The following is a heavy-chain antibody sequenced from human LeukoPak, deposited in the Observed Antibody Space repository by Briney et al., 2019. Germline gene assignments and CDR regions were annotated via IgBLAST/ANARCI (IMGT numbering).Heavy chain of an antibody. D-gene: IGHD3-10*01. Sequence: GGSLRLSCAASGFTFSSYEMNWVRQAPGKGLEWLSYISSSGSTIYYADSVKGRFTISRDNAKDSLYLQMNSPRAEDTAVYYCARGRHYFGSGAFNYFDPWGQGILVTVSS. V-gene: IGHV3-48*03. CDR2: ISSSGSTI. CDR3: ARGRHYFGSGAFNYFDP. CDR1: GFTFSSYE. J-gene: IGHJ5*02.